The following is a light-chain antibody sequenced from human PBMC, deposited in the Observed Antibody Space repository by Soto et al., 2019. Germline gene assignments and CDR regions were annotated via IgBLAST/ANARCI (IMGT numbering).Light chain of an antibody. V-gene: IGLV1-51*02. J-gene: IGLJ1*01. CDR2: ENN. CDR1: SSNIGYNY. CDR3: GTWDSSLSAYV. Sequence: QSVLTQPPSVSAAPGQKVTISCSGSSSNIGYNYVSWYQQLPGTAPKALIYENNKRPSGIPDRFSGSKSGTSATLGITGLQTGDEADYYCGTWDSSLSAYVFGTGTKLTVL.